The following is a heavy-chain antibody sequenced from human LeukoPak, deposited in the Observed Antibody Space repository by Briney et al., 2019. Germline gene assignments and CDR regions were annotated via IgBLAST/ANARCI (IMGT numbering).Heavy chain of an antibody. Sequence: GGSLRLSCAASGFTFSSYGMHWVRQAPGKGLEWVAVIPYDGSNKYYADSVKGRFTISRDNSKNTLYLQMNSLRAEDTAVYYCAKIVYGDDDAFDIWGQGTMVT. CDR1: GFTFSSYG. V-gene: IGHV3-30*18. D-gene: IGHD4-17*01. CDR3: AKIVYGDDDAFDI. CDR2: IPYDGSNK. J-gene: IGHJ3*02.